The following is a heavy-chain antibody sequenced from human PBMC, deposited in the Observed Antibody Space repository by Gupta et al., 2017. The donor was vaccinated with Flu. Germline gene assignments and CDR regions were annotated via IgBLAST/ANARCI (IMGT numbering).Heavy chain of an antibody. CDR1: GFTFSSYS. D-gene: IGHD3-10*01. CDR3: ARGVTMVRGNWFDP. CDR2: ISSSSSTI. Sequence: EVQLVESGGGLVQPGGSLRLSCAASGFTFSSYSMNWVRQAPGKGLEWVSYISSSSSTIYYADSVKGRFTISRDNAKNALYLQMNSMRDEDTAVYYCARGVTMVRGNWFDPGCEGTLVTVSS. J-gene: IGHJ5*02. V-gene: IGHV3-48*02.